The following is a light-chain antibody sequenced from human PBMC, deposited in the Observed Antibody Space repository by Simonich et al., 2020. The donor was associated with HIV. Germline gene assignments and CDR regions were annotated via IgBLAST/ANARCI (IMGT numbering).Light chain of an antibody. V-gene: IGLV2-23*02. Sequence: QSALTQPASVSGSPGQSITISCTGTSGDIGGYNYVSWYQPHPGKAPKLIIYDVNKRPSGVSNRFSVSKSANTASLTISGLQAEDEADYYCCSYAGSSNWVFGGGTKLTVL. CDR3: CSYAGSSNWV. CDR2: DVN. J-gene: IGLJ3*02. CDR1: SGDIGGYNY.